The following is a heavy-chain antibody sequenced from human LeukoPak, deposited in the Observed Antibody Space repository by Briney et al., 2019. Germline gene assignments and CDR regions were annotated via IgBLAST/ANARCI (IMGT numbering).Heavy chain of an antibody. CDR3: ARYWPGTIVDY. D-gene: IGHD3/OR15-3a*01. Sequence: ASVKVSCKASGYTFTGYYIHWVRQAPGLGLEWVGWINANSGGTNYAQKFQGRVTMTRDSSITTAYMELGRLTSDDTAVYYWARYWPGTIVDYWGQGTLVTVSS. CDR1: GYTFTGYY. V-gene: IGHV1-2*02. J-gene: IGHJ4*02. CDR2: INANSGGT.